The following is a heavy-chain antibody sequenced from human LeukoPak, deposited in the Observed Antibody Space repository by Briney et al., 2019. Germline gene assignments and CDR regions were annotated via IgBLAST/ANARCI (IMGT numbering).Heavy chain of an antibody. D-gene: IGHD6-13*01. CDR1: GFTFSRYW. J-gene: IGHJ3*02. CDR3: AKDRVASTWPKDAFDI. V-gene: IGHV3-7*03. CDR2: IKQDGGEI. Sequence: GGSLRLSCAASGFTFSRYWMSWVRQVPRKGLEWVANIKQDGGEIYYVDSVKGRFTISRDNAKNSLYLQMNSLRAEDTAVYYCAKDRVASTWPKDAFDIWGQGTMVTVSS.